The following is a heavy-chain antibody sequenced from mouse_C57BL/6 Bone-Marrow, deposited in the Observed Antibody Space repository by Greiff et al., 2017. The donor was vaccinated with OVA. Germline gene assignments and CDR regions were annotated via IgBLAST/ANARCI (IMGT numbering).Heavy chain of an antibody. CDR1: GFTFSNYW. CDR2: IRLKSDNYAT. V-gene: IGHV6-3*01. CDR3: TGELGQAY. D-gene: IGHD4-1*01. Sequence: VQLKQSGGGLVQPGGSMKLSCVASGFTFSNYWMNWVRQSPEKGLEWVAQIRLKSDNYATHYAESVKGRFTISRDDSKSSVYLQMNNLRAEDTGIYYCTGELGQAYWGQGTLVTVSA. J-gene: IGHJ3*01.